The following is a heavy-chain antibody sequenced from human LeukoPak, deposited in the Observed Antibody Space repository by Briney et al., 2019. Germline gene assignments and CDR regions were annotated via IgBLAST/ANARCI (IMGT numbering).Heavy chain of an antibody. V-gene: IGHV3-30*18. CDR3: AKDGGSETYYGEEYYFDY. D-gene: IGHD1-26*01. CDR2: ISYDGSKK. CDR1: GFTFSSYG. Sequence: GRSLRLSCAASGFTFSSYGMRWVRQAPGKGLEWVAVISYDGSKKYYADSVKGRFTISRDNSKNTLYLQMNSLRAEDTAVYYCAKDGGSETYYGEEYYFDYWGQGTLVTVSS. J-gene: IGHJ4*02.